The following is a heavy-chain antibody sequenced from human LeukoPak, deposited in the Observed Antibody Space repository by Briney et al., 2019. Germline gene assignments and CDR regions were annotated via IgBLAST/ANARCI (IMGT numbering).Heavy chain of an antibody. Sequence: GGSLRLSCAASGFTFSSYWMHWVRQAPGKGLVWVSRINSDGSSTSYADSVKGRFTISRDNAKNTLYLQMNSLRAEDTAIYYCARRGSRSAGAPLVGIDYWGQGTLVTVSS. J-gene: IGHJ4*02. D-gene: IGHD6-13*01. CDR3: ARRGSRSAGAPLVGIDY. CDR2: INSDGSST. CDR1: GFTFSSYW. V-gene: IGHV3-74*01.